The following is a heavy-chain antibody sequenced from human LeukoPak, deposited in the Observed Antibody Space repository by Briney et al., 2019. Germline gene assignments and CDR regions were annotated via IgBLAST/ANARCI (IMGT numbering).Heavy chain of an antibody. CDR1: GGSISSSSYY. V-gene: IGHV4-39*07. CDR2: IYYSGST. J-gene: IGHJ1*01. CDR3: ARSDCSGGSCYSEYFQH. Sequence: SETLSLTCTVSGGSISSSSYYWGWIRQPPGKGLEWIGSIYYSGSTYYNPSLKSRVTISVDTSKNQFSLKLSSVTAADTAVYYCARSDCSGGSCYSEYFQHWGQGTLVTVSS. D-gene: IGHD2-15*01.